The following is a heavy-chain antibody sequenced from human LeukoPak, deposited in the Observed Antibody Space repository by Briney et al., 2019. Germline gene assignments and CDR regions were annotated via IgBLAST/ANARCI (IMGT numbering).Heavy chain of an antibody. CDR1: GGSISSYY. CDR2: IYYSGST. V-gene: IGHV4-59*01. CDR3: ARYYGGNRYFDY. J-gene: IGHJ4*02. D-gene: IGHD4-23*01. Sequence: TSETLSLTCTVSGGSISSYYWSWIRQPPGKGLEWIGYIYYSGSTNYNPSLKSRVTISVDTSKNQFSLKLSSVTAADTAVYYCARYYGGNRYFDYWGQGTLVTVSS.